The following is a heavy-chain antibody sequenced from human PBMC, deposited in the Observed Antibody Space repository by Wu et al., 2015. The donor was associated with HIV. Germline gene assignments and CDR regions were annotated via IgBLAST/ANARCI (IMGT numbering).Heavy chain of an antibody. CDR1: GYTFTGYY. CDR2: INPDTGDT. J-gene: IGHJ6*03. Sequence: QVQLVQSASEMKKSGASMKVSCKTSGYTFTGYYIHWVRQAPGQGLEWMGWINPDTGDTKFAQIFKDRITMTRDTSTTTVNLILASLKSNDTATYYCARDWQFQVTFGDFYMDIWGNGTTVIVS. V-gene: IGHV1-2*02. CDR3: ARDWQFQVTFGDFYMDI. D-gene: IGHD3-3*01.